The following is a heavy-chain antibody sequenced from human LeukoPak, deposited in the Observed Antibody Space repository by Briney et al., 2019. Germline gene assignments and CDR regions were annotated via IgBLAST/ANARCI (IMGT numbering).Heavy chain of an antibody. Sequence: SETLSLTCTVSGGSISSYYWSWIRQPPGKGLEWIGYIYYSGSTNYNPSLKSRVTISVDTSKNQFPLKLSSVTAADTAVYYCARHIGYYDSSGEFDYWGQGTLVTVSS. V-gene: IGHV4-59*08. CDR3: ARHIGYYDSSGEFDY. CDR1: GGSISSYY. CDR2: IYYSGST. D-gene: IGHD3-22*01. J-gene: IGHJ4*02.